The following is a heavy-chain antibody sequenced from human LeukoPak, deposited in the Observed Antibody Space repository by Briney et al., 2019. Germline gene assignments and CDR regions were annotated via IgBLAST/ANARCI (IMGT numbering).Heavy chain of an antibody. CDR2: IKEDGSEK. CDR1: GFTFSNYW. V-gene: IGHV3-7*01. D-gene: IGHD3-10*01. J-gene: IGHJ4*02. CDR3: ARDSPLHAWFGELFSF. Sequence: GGSLRLSCAASGFTFSNYWMSWVRQAPGKGLEWVANIKEDGSEKYYVDSVKGRFTISRDNAKNSLYLQMNSLRAEDTAVYYCARDSPLHAWFGELFSFWGPGTLVTVSS.